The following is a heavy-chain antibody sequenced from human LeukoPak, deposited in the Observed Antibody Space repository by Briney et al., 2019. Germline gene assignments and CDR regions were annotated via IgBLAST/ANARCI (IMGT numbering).Heavy chain of an antibody. CDR1: GGSISSYY. D-gene: IGHD3-22*01. CDR3: ARGYDSSGYFPNDAFDI. Sequence: PSETLSLTCTVSGGSISSYYWSWLRQAPGKGLKWMGYIYYSGSTSYSPSLRSRVTISVDTSKNQFSVKLSSVTAADTAVYYCARGYDSSGYFPNDAFDIWGQGTMVTVSS. CDR2: IYYSGST. J-gene: IGHJ3*02. V-gene: IGHV4-59*01.